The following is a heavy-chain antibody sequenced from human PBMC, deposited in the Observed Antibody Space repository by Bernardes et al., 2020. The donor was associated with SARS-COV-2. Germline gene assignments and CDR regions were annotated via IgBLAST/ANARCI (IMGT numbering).Heavy chain of an antibody. CDR2: MYYSGSN. D-gene: IGHD6-6*01. CDR1: GGSIRNYY. Sequence: SDPLSLTCTVSGGSIRNYYWSWIRQPPGKGLEWIGYMYYSGSNKYNPSLNSRITISADTSTNQFSLRLRSVTAADTAVYYCARGSDYYNYGMDVWGQGTTVTVSS. V-gene: IGHV4-59*07. CDR3: ARGSDYYNYGMDV. J-gene: IGHJ6*02.